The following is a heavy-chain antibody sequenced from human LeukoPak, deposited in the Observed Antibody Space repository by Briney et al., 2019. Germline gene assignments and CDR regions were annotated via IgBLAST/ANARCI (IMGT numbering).Heavy chain of an antibody. CDR2: IKQDGSEK. CDR1: RFTFSNYW. D-gene: IGHD2-2*01. CDR3: ARTRYCSSTSCPFDY. Sequence: GGSLRLSCAASRFTFSNYWMSWVRQAPGKGLEWVANIKQDGSEKYYVDSVKGRFSISRDNAKNSLYLQMNSLRAEDTAVYYCARTRYCSSTSCPFDYWGQGTLVTVSS. J-gene: IGHJ4*02. V-gene: IGHV3-7*01.